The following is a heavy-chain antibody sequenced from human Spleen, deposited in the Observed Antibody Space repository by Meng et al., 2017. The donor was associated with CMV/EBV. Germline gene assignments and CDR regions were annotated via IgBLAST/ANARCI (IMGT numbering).Heavy chain of an antibody. Sequence: ASVKVSCKASGYTFTSYYMHWVRQAPGQGLEWMGVINPNTGSTKYAQLLQGRVTMTRDTSTTTVYVELSSLRSDDTAVYYCARDLPTYNYDTSAFPFDYWGQGTLVTVSS. CDR2: INPNTGST. J-gene: IGHJ4*02. CDR3: ARDLPTYNYDTSAFPFDY. V-gene: IGHV1-46*04. D-gene: IGHD3-22*01. CDR1: GYTFTSYY.